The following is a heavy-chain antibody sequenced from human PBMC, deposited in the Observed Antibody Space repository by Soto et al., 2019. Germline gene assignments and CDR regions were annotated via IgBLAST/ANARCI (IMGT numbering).Heavy chain of an antibody. D-gene: IGHD2-2*01. V-gene: IGHV3-30*18. Sequence: QVQLVESGGGVVQPGRSLRLSCAASGFTFSSYGMHWVRQAPGKGLEWVAVISYGGSNKYYADSVRGRFTISRDNSNHTLYLQRNNLRAEDTAVDYCAKDNCISTSCYRLYNWFDPWGQGTLVTVSS. CDR2: ISYGGSNK. CDR3: AKDNCISTSCYRLYNWFDP. CDR1: GFTFSSYG. J-gene: IGHJ5*02.